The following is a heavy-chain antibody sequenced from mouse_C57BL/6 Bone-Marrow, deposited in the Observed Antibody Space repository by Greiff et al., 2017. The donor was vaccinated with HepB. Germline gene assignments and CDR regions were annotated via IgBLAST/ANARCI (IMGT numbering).Heavy chain of an antibody. CDR2: IWWDDDK. D-gene: IGHD1-1*01. CDR3: ARRTLYYGSSYDYAMDY. J-gene: IGHJ4*01. CDR1: GFSLSTFGMG. Sequence: LKQSGPGILQPSQTLSLTCSFSGFSLSTFGMGVGWIRQPSGKGLEWLAHIWWDDDKYYNPALKSRLTISKDTSKNQVFLKIANVDTADTATYYCARRTLYYGSSYDYAMDYWGQGTSVTVSS. V-gene: IGHV8-8*01.